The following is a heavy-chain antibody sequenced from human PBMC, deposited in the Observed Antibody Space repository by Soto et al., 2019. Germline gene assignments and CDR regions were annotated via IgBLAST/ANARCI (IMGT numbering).Heavy chain of an antibody. J-gene: IGHJ6*02. Sequence: SVKVSCKASGGTFSSYGTSWLRLAPGHRLECMGGIIPIFGTANYAQKFQGRVTITADESPSTAYMELSSLRSEDTAVYYCARKTGTNYYGMDVWGRGTTVTVSS. CDR3: ARKTGTNYYGMDV. V-gene: IGHV1-69*13. D-gene: IGHD1-7*01. CDR1: GGTFSSYG. CDR2: IIPIFGTA.